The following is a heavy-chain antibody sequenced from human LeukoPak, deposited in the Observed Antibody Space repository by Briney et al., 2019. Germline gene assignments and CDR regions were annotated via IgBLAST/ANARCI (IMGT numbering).Heavy chain of an antibody. D-gene: IGHD3-22*01. CDR1: GGSISSYY. Sequence: SETLSLTCTVSGGSISSYYWSWIRQPPGKGLEWITFIYYSGITNYNPSLKSRVTTSVDTSKNQISLQLSSVTAADTAVYYCARHWSPNFYDSSYYSYWFDPWGQGTLVTVSS. CDR2: IYYSGIT. CDR3: ARHWSPNFYDSSYYSYWFDP. J-gene: IGHJ5*02. V-gene: IGHV4-59*08.